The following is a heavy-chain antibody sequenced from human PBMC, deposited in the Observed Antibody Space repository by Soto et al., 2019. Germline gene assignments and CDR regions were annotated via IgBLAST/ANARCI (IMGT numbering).Heavy chain of an antibody. D-gene: IGHD1-26*01. V-gene: IGHV1-46*01. CDR1: GYTFTSYD. Sequence: DSVKXSCKASGYTFTSYDMHWVRQAPGQGLEWMGIINPSGGSTSYAQKFQGRVTMTRDTSTSTAYMELSSLRSEDTAVYYCARVSGSYSHPNFDYWGQGTLVTVSS. J-gene: IGHJ4*02. CDR2: INPSGGST. CDR3: ARVSGSYSHPNFDY.